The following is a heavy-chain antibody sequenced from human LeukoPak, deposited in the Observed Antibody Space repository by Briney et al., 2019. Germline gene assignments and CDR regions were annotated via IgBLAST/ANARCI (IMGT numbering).Heavy chain of an antibody. CDR2: ISGSGDST. Sequence: PGGSLRLSCAASGFAFRSYAMTWVRQAPGKGLEWVSAISGSGDSTYYADSVKGRFTTSRDNSKNTLYLQMNSLRAEDTAVYYCAKDQGYYGSGSYKEYFQHWGQGTLVTVSS. D-gene: IGHD3-10*01. J-gene: IGHJ1*01. CDR1: GFAFRSYA. V-gene: IGHV3-23*01. CDR3: AKDQGYYGSGSYKEYFQH.